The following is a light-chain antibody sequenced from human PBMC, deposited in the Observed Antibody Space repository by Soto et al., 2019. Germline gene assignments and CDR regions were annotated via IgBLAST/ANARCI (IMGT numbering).Light chain of an antibody. CDR2: DVS. V-gene: IGLV2-14*03. Sequence: QSALTQPASVSGSPGQSITISCTGTSSDVGAYNYVSWYQQHPGKAPKLLIYDVSDRPSGVSKRFSGSKSGNTASLTISGLQAEDEADYYCSSYTTYSTLVFGGGTKLTVL. J-gene: IGLJ2*01. CDR1: SSDVGAYNY. CDR3: SSYTTYSTLV.